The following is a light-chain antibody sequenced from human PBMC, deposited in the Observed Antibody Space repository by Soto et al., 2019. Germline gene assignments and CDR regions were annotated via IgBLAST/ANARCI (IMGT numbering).Light chain of an antibody. CDR3: QQYNSYPVT. V-gene: IGKV1-5*03. J-gene: IGKJ4*01. CDR1: QSISSW. CDR2: KAS. Sequence: DIQMTQSPSTLSASVGDRVTITCRASQSISSWLAWYQQKPGKAPKLLMYKASTLESGVPSRFSGSGSGTAFTLTISSLQPDDFATYDCQQYNSYPVTFGGGTKVGIK.